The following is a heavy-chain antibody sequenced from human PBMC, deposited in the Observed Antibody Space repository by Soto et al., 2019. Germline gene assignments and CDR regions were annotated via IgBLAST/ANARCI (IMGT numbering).Heavy chain of an antibody. CDR1: GFTFSSYG. J-gene: IGHJ4*02. CDR3: AKDGGSYYDKDYFDY. V-gene: IGHV3-30*18. CDR2: ISYDGSNK. D-gene: IGHD1-26*01. Sequence: PGGSLRLSCAASGFTFSSYGMHWVRQAPGKGLEWVAVISYDGSNKYYADSVKGRFTISRDNSKNTLYLQMNSLRAEDTAVYYCAKDGGSYYDKDYFDYWGQGTLVTVSS.